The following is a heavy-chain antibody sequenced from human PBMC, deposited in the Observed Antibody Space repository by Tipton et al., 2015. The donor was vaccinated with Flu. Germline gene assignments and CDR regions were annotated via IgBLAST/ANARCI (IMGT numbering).Heavy chain of an antibody. CDR1: GGSISSYY. D-gene: IGHD3-3*01. CDR3: ARVSPPVGFWSGNDAFDI. V-gene: IGHV4-4*07. J-gene: IGHJ3*02. CDR2: IYTSGST. Sequence: TLSLTCTVSGGSISSYYWSWIRQPAGKGLEWIGRIYTSGSTNYNPSLKSRVTMSVDTSKNQFSLKLSSLTAADTAVYYCARVSPPVGFWSGNDAFDIWGQGTMVTVSS.